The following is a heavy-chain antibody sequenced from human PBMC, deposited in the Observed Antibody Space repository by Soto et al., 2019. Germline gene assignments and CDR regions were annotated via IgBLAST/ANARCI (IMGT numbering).Heavy chain of an antibody. CDR2: ISFDGFSK. Sequence: QVQLVESGGGVVQPGGSLRLSCADSEFTFRNYAMHWVRQAPGKGLEWVAVISFDGFSKLYADSVKGRFTISRDNSKNSLYLQVNSLRAEDAAVYYCARGGRGLRGAFDIWGQGTMVTVSS. CDR3: ARGGRGLRGAFDI. D-gene: IGHD4-17*01. CDR1: EFTFRNYA. J-gene: IGHJ3*02. V-gene: IGHV3-30*14.